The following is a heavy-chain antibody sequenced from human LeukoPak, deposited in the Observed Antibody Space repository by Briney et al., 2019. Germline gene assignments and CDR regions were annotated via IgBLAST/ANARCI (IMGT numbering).Heavy chain of an antibody. CDR1: GFTSSTYA. D-gene: IGHD4-11*01. CDR3: ARDRSAVSGDAFDI. V-gene: IGHV3-30-3*01. Sequence: GGSLALSCAASGFTSSTYAMNWVRQAPGKGLEWVGVISYDGNKKYYADSVKGRFTISRDNSKNTLYLQMNSLRDEDTAVYYCARDRSAVSGDAFDIWGQGTMVTVSS. J-gene: IGHJ3*02. CDR2: ISYDGNKK.